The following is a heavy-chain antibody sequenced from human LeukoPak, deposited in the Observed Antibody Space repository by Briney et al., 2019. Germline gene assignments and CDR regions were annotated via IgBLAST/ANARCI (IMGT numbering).Heavy chain of an antibody. CDR2: IIPIFGTA. CDR3: ARLRGYSYAREFDY. CDR1: GGTFSSYA. D-gene: IGHD5-18*01. Sequence: SVKVSCKASGGTFSSYAINWVRQAPGQGLEWMGGIIPIFGTANYAQKFQGRVTITADESTSTAYMELSSLRSEDTAVYYCARLRGYSYAREFDYWGQGTLVTVSS. J-gene: IGHJ4*02. V-gene: IGHV1-69*13.